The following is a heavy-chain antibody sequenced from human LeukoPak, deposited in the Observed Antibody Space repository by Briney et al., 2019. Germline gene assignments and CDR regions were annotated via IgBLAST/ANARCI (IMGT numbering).Heavy chain of an antibody. D-gene: IGHD4-23*01. CDR1: GFTFSSYW. CDR3: ATYYGGNSGAPFC. J-gene: IGHJ4*02. V-gene: IGHV3-7*01. CDR2: IKQDGSEK. Sequence: GGSLRLSCAASGFTFSSYWMSWVRQAPGKGLEWVANIKQDGSEKYYVDSVKGRFTISRDNAKNSLYLQMNSLRAEDTAVYYCATYYGGNSGAPFCWGQGTLVTVSS.